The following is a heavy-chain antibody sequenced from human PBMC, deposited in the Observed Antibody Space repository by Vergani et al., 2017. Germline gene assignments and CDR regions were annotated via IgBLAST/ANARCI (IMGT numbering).Heavy chain of an antibody. CDR1: GFTFSSYA. Sequence: QVQLVESGGGVVQPGRSLRLSCAASGFTFSSYAMHWVRQAPGKGLEWVAVISHDGSNKYYADSVKGRFTISRDNSKNTLYLQMNSLRAEDTAVYYCARAPSSLLYRAGYFQHWGQGTLVTVSS. D-gene: IGHD2-2*02. J-gene: IGHJ1*01. CDR2: ISHDGSNK. CDR3: ARAPSSLLYRAGYFQH. V-gene: IGHV3-30-3*01.